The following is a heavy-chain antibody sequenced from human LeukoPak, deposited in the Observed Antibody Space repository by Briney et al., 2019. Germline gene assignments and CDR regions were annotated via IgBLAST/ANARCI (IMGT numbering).Heavy chain of an antibody. Sequence: SETLSLTCTVSGGSISSGDYYWSWIRQHPGKGLEWIGYIYYGGNTYYNPSLESRVTISLDTSKNKFSLKLSSVTAADTAVYYCASGGALVATLAYWGQGILVAVSS. J-gene: IGHJ4*02. V-gene: IGHV4-31*03. CDR1: GGSISSGDYY. CDR2: IYYGGNT. D-gene: IGHD5-12*01. CDR3: ASGGALVATLAY.